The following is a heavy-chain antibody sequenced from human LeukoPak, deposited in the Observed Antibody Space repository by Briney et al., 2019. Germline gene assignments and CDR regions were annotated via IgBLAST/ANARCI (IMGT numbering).Heavy chain of an antibody. D-gene: IGHD2-15*01. CDR1: GFTFSDYW. V-gene: IGHV3-74*01. CDR2: INSDGRIT. CDR3: ARTMPCSGGSCYANDAFDI. J-gene: IGHJ3*02. Sequence: PGGSLRLSCAASGFTFSDYWMHWVRQAPGKGLVGVSRINSDGRITNYADSVKGRFTISRDNAKNSLYLQMNSLRAEDTAVYYCARTMPCSGGSCYANDAFDIWGQGTMVTVSS.